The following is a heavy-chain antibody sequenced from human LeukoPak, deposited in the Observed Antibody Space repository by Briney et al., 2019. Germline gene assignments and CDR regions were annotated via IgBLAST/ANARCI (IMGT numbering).Heavy chain of an antibody. J-gene: IGHJ1*01. D-gene: IGHD6-19*01. Sequence: GGSLRLSCAASGFTFSSYAMHWVRQAPGKGLEWVAVISYDGSNKYYADSVKGRFTISRDNSKNTLYLQMNSLRVEDTAVYYCARGGLVAGRLDLNAECFQHWGQGTLVTVSS. CDR3: ARGGLVAGRLDLNAECFQH. CDR2: ISYDGSNK. CDR1: GFTFSSYA. V-gene: IGHV3-30*14.